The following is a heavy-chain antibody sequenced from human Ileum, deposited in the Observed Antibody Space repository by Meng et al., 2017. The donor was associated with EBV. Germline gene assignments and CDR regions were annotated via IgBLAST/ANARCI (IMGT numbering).Heavy chain of an antibody. J-gene: IGHJ1*01. V-gene: IGHV3-15*07. CDR3: TTWGGN. D-gene: IGHD3-16*01. CDR1: GFTLSKVW. CDR2: IRSKSAGGTT. Sequence: VQLVASGGGLVEPGGSLRLSCDASGFTLSKVWMNWVRQIPGKGLEWVGRIRSKSAGGTTDYAAPVKGRFTISRDDSEDTLYLQMNSLKTEDTAVYYCTTWGGNWGQGTLVTVSS.